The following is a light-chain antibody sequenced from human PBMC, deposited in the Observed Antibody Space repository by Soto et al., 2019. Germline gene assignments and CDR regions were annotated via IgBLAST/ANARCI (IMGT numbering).Light chain of an antibody. V-gene: IGKV3D-15*01. Sequence: EIVMTQSPATLSASPGERATLSCRASQSVRSNLAWYQQKPGQAPRLLIYVASTRATGTPARFSGSGSGTDFTLTISSLEPEDSAVYYCQQRYVWLTFGGGTKVDIK. J-gene: IGKJ4*01. CDR3: QQRYVWLT. CDR1: QSVRSN. CDR2: VAS.